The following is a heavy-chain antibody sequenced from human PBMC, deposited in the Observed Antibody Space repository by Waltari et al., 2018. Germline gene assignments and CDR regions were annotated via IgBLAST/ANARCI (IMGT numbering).Heavy chain of an antibody. J-gene: IGHJ4*02. CDR2: VHRSGSS. CDR3: ARDRGKGIYPDS. D-gene: IGHD2-15*01. CDR1: GDSMGTTDW. V-gene: IGHV4-4*02. Sequence: QLQLRQSGPGLVKPSESLSLTCPVSGDSMGTTDWWSRVRQAPGKGLEWIGQVHRSGSSNYHPSSASRGTISVDTSNNQFSLKWPFATAADTAMYYCARDRGKGIYPDSWGQGTLVTVSP.